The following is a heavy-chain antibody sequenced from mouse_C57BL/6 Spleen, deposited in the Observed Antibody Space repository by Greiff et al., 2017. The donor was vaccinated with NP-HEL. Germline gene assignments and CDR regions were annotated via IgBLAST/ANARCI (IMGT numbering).Heavy chain of an antibody. J-gene: IGHJ3*01. CDR3: ARVAIDYGNLAWFAY. CDR1: GFTFSDSY. CDR2: INYDGSST. Sequence: EVQLVESEGGLVQPGSSMKLSCTASGFTFSDSYMAWVRPVPETGLEWVANINYDGSSTYYLDSLKSRFIISRDNAKNILYLQMSSLKSEDTATYYCARVAIDYGNLAWFAYWGQGTLVTVSA. V-gene: IGHV5-16*01. D-gene: IGHD2-1*01.